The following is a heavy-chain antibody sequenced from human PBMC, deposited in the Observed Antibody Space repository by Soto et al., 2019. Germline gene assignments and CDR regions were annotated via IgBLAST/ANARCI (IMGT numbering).Heavy chain of an antibody. CDR1: GFTFSDHY. CDR3: ARFSGSYTRGLDY. Sequence: EVQLVESGGGLVQPGGSLRLSSAASGFTFSDHYMDWVRQAPGKGLEWVGRSRNKANSYSTEYAASVKGRFTISRDESKNALYLQMNSLKTEDTAVYYCARFSGSYTRGLDYWGQGTLVTVSS. V-gene: IGHV3-72*01. D-gene: IGHD1-26*01. J-gene: IGHJ4*02. CDR2: SRNKANSYST.